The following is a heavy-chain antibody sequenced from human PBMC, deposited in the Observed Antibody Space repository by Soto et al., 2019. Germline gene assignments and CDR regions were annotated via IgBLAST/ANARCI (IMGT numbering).Heavy chain of an antibody. D-gene: IGHD1-7*01. Sequence: QPGGSLRLSCAASGFTFSSYWMSWVRQAPGKGLEWVANIKQDGSEKYYVDSVKGRFTISRDNAKNSLYLQMNSLRAEDTAVYYCASHRTTNYYYYYGMDVWGQGTTVTVSS. J-gene: IGHJ6*02. CDR3: ASHRTTNYYYYYGMDV. CDR2: IKQDGSEK. V-gene: IGHV3-7*01. CDR1: GFTFSSYW.